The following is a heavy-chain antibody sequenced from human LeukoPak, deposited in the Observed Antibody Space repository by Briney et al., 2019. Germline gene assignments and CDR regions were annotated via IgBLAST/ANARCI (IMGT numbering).Heavy chain of an antibody. CDR2: IKQDGSEK. CDR1: QFTFSSYW. Sequence: PGGSLRLSCAASQFTFSSYWMNWVRQAPGKGLEWVANIKQDGSEKYYVDSVKGRFTISRDNAKNSLYLQMNSLRAEDTAVYYCARDHFWIAAAGIEGLGYWGQGTLVTASS. D-gene: IGHD6-13*01. CDR3: ARDHFWIAAAGIEGLGY. V-gene: IGHV3-7*01. J-gene: IGHJ4*02.